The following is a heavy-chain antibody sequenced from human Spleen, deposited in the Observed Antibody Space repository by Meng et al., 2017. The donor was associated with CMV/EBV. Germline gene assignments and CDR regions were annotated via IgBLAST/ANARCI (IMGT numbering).Heavy chain of an antibody. CDR2: IYHTGST. V-gene: IGHV4-4*02. D-gene: IGHD1-26*01. CDR3: ARDRVGNYSPPLRY. J-gene: IGHJ4*02. CDR1: GGSISSNHW. Sequence: VSGGSISSNHWWGWVREPPGKGLEWIGEIYHTGSTNYNPSLKSRVTISIDKAKHQLSLKMNSVTAADTAVYYCARDRVGNYSPPLRYWGQGTLVTVSS.